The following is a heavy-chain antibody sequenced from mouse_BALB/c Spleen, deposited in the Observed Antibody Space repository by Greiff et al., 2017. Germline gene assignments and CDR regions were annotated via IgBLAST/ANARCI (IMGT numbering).Heavy chain of an antibody. D-gene: IGHD1-1*02. CDR3: TRGNGLYLDY. V-gene: IGHV1-69*02. CDR1: GYTFTSYW. J-gene: IGHJ2*01. CDR2: IYPSDSYT. Sequence: QVQLQQPGAELVRPGASVKLSCKASGYTFTSYWINWVKQRPGQGLEWIGNIYPSDSYTNYNQKFKDKATLTVDKSSSTAYMQLSSPTSEDSAVYYCTRGNGLYLDYWGQGTTLTVSS.